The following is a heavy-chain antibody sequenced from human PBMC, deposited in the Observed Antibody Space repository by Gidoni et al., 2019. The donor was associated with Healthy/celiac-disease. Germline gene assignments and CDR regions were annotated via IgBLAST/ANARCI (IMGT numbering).Heavy chain of an antibody. CDR1: ACTFVDYS. CDR3: AKDQAPRRSYDFWSGYYGY. CDR2: ISWNSGSI. J-gene: IGHJ4*02. D-gene: IGHD3-3*01. Sequence: EVQLVESGGGLVQPGRSLRLSFAATACTFVDYSIHWVRQAPGKGLEWVSGISWNSGSIGYADSVKGRSTISRDNAKNSLYLQMNSLRAEDTALYYCAKDQAPRRSYDFWSGYYGYWGQGTLVTVSS. V-gene: IGHV3-9*01.